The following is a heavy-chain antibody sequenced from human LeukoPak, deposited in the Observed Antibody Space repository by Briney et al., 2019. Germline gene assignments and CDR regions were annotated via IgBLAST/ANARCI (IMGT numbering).Heavy chain of an antibody. CDR3: TSRGATTLSLDY. J-gene: IGHJ4*02. Sequence: GGSLRLSCAASGFTFSSYAMSWVRQAPGKGLEWVSAISGSGGSTYYADSVKGRFTISRDNSKNTLYLQMNSLKTEDTAVYYCTSRGATTLSLDYWGQGTLVTVSS. CDR2: ISGSGGST. D-gene: IGHD1-26*01. CDR1: GFTFSSYA. V-gene: IGHV3-23*01.